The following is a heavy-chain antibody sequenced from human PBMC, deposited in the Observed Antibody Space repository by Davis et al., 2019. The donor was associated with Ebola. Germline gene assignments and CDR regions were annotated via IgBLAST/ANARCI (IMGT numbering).Heavy chain of an antibody. Sequence: SETLSLTCTVSGYSITSSYYWSWIRPPPGKGLEWIGSIYYSGSTNYNPSLKSRVTISVDTSKNQFSLKLSSVTAADTAVYYCARDMYYYDSSGYHRGAFDIWGQGTMVTVSS. CDR1: GYSITSSYY. J-gene: IGHJ3*02. CDR3: ARDMYYYDSSGYHRGAFDI. D-gene: IGHD3-22*01. V-gene: IGHV4-59*01. CDR2: IYYSGST.